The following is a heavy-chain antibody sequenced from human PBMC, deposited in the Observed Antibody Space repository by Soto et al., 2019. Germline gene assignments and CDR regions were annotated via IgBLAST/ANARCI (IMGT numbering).Heavy chain of an antibody. CDR1: GFTFSTHS. CDR3: VGEVGFQLIY. D-gene: IGHD2-2*01. J-gene: IGHJ4*02. CDR2: ITSSSFTM. V-gene: IGHV3-48*01. Sequence: EVQLVESGGGLVQPGESLRLSCAASGFTFSTHSMNWVRQAPGKGLEWISYITSSSFTMYADSVKGRFTISRDNAKNSLYLQMNSLRAEDTAVYFCVGEVGFQLIYWGQGTLVTVSS.